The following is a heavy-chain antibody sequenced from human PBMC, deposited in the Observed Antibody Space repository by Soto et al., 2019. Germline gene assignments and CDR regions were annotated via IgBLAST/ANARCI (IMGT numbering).Heavy chain of an antibody. J-gene: IGHJ6*02. Sequence: PSETLSLTCTVSGGSISSGGYYWSWIRQHPWKGLEWIGYIYYSGSTYYNPSLKSRVTISVDTSKNQFSLKLSSVTAADTAVYYCARSMVRGVITPPYYYYGMDVWGQGXTVTVYS. CDR2: IYYSGST. CDR3: ARSMVRGVITPPYYYYGMDV. CDR1: GGSISSGGYY. D-gene: IGHD3-10*01. V-gene: IGHV4-31*03.